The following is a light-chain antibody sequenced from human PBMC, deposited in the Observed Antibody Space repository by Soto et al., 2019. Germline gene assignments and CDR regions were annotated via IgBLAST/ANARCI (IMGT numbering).Light chain of an antibody. CDR3: QQYNNWPPIT. CDR2: GAS. J-gene: IGKJ3*01. Sequence: EIVMPQSPATLSVSPRERATLSCRASQSVSSNLAWYQQKPGQGPRLLIYGASTRATGIPARFSGSGSGTEFTLTISSLQSEDFAVYYCQQYNNWPPITFGPGTKVDIK. CDR1: QSVSSN. V-gene: IGKV3-15*01.